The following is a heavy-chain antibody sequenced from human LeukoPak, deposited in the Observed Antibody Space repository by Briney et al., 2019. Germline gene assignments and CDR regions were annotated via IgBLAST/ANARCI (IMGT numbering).Heavy chain of an antibody. CDR3: ARVVVPRVLDY. Sequence: SQTLSLPCTVSGRSISSGAYYWSWLRQPPGKSLEWIGYIYYSGSTYYNPSLNSRVTISVDTSKNQFSLKLSSVTAADTAVYYCARVVVPRVLDYWGQGTLVTVSS. J-gene: IGHJ4*02. V-gene: IGHV4-30-4*01. D-gene: IGHD2-2*01. CDR1: GRSISSGAYY. CDR2: IYYSGST.